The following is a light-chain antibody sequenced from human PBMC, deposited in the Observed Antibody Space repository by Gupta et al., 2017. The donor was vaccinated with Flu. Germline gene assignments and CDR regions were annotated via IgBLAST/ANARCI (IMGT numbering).Light chain of an antibody. V-gene: IGLV3-21*02. J-gene: IGLJ1*01. Sequence: SDVLTQPPSVSVAPGQTARITCGGNNIGRKSVHWDQQKSGQAPVLVVYDDSDRPSGIPERFSGSNSGNTATLTISGVEAGDEADYYCQVWDSSSDQNYVFGTGTKVTAL. CDR2: DDS. CDR3: QVWDSSSDQNYV. CDR1: NIGRKS.